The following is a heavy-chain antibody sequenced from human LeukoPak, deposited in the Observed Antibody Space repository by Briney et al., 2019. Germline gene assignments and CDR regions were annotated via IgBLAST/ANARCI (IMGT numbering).Heavy chain of an antibody. CDR1: GYTFTGYY. J-gene: IGHJ4*02. CDR2: INTNTGNP. D-gene: IGHD6-19*01. V-gene: IGHV7-4-1*02. Sequence: GASVKVSCKASGYTFTGYYMHWVRQAPGQGLEWMGWINTNTGNPTYAQGFTGRFVFSLDTSVSTAYLQISSLKAEDTAVYYCARGMMAVAGTGGYRVDWGQGTLVTVSS. CDR3: ARGMMAVAGTGGYRVD.